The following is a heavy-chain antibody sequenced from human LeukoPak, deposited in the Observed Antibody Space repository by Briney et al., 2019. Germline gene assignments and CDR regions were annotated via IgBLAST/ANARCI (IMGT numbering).Heavy chain of an antibody. CDR1: GGSISSYY. CDR3: ARARFSAAGSSNFDY. CDR2: IYYSGST. Sequence: SETLSLTCTVSGGSISSYYWSWIRQPPGKGLEWIGYIYYSGSTNYNPSLKSRVTISVDTSKNQFSLKLSSVTAADTAVYYCARARFSAAGSSNFDYWGQGTLVTVSS. V-gene: IGHV4-59*01. D-gene: IGHD6-13*01. J-gene: IGHJ4*02.